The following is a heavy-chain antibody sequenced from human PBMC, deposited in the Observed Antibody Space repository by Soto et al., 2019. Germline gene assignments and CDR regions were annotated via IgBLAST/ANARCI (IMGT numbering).Heavy chain of an antibody. Sequence: SLRLSCAASGFTFSDYYMSWIRQAPGKGLEWVSYISSSGSTIYYADSVKGRFTISRDNAKNSLYLQMNSLRAEDTAVYYCARDRSSGYDQPYYYYYGMDVWGQGTTVTVSS. CDR3: ARDRSSGYDQPYYYYYGMDV. D-gene: IGHD5-12*01. CDR1: GFTFSDYY. J-gene: IGHJ6*02. CDR2: ISSSGSTI. V-gene: IGHV3-11*01.